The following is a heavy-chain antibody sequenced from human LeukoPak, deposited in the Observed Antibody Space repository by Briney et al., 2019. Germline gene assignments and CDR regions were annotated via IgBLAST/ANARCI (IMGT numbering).Heavy chain of an antibody. D-gene: IGHD6-19*01. CDR3: AREQYSSGWYGGHNWFDP. CDR2: IYYGGST. CDR1: GGSISSSSYY. V-gene: IGHV4-61*01. J-gene: IGHJ5*02. Sequence: SETLSLTCTVSGGSISSSSYYWGWIRQPPGKGLEWIGYIYYGGSTNYNPSLKSRVTISVDTSKNQFSLKLSSVAAADTAVYYCAREQYSSGWYGGHNWFDPWGQGTLVTVSS.